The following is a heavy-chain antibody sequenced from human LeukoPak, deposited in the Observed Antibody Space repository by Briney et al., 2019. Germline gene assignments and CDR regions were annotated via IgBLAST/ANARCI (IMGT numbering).Heavy chain of an antibody. CDR1: GGSLSGYY. J-gene: IGHJ4*02. CDR2: INHSGST. Sequence: SETLSLTCAVYGGSLSGYYWSWIRQPPGKGLEWIGEINHSGSTNYNPSLKSRVTISVDTSKNQFSLKLSSVTAADTAVYYCASSVDTAMVGGYWGQGTLVTVSS. D-gene: IGHD5-18*01. CDR3: ASSVDTAMVGGY. V-gene: IGHV4-34*01.